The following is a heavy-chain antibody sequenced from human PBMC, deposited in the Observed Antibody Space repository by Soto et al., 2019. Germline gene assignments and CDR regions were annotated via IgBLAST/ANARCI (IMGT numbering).Heavy chain of an antibody. CDR1: PISFSTYV. D-gene: IGHD6-13*01. CDR3: VRDAMTTSAAASLDC. CDR2: ISVCANII. Sequence: CVSLRRSWSAGPISFSTYVLNWPRKAPGRRLEWISYISVCANIIKYADSVKGRFTISRDNAGRSRHLHMSCLKDDDTAVYFCVRDAMTTSAAASLDCWDKGTQGTFAS. J-gene: IGHJ4*02. V-gene: IGHV3-48*03.